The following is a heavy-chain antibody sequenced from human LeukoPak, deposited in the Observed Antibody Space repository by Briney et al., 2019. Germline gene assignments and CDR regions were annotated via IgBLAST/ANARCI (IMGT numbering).Heavy chain of an antibody. CDR1: GGSITSYY. J-gene: IGHJ5*02. Sequence: SETLSLNCTVSGGSITSYYWSWIRQPPGKGLEWIGYIYYSGSTKYNPSLKSRVTISVDTSKNQFSLKLTSVTAADTAVYYCASTRITISGVISEFDPWGQGILVTVSS. CDR2: IYYSGST. V-gene: IGHV4-59*01. D-gene: IGHD3-3*01. CDR3: ASTRITISGVISEFDP.